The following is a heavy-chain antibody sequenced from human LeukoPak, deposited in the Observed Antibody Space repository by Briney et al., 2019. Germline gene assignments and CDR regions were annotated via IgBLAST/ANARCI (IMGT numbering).Heavy chain of an antibody. CDR1: GFTFSSYA. J-gene: IGHJ5*02. CDR3: AKFGDITMVRGVIISWFDP. D-gene: IGHD3-10*01. CDR2: ISGCGGST. V-gene: IGHV3-23*01. Sequence: GGSLRLSCAASGFTFSSYAMSWVRQAPGKGLEWVSAISGCGGSTYYADSVKGRFTISRDNSKNTLYLQMNSLRAEDTAVYYCAKFGDITMVRGVIISWFDPWGQGTLVTVSS.